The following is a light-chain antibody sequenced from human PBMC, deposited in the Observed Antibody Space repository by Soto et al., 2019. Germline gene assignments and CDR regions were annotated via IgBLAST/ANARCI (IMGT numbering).Light chain of an antibody. J-gene: IGKJ3*01. Sequence: DIQMTQSPTSLSASVGDRVTITYRASQGIRNIVAWYQQKPGKAPKLLIYAASTLQSGVPSRFSGSGSGTDFTLTINSLQPEDVATYSCQKYSSVPVFGPGTKVEIK. V-gene: IGKV1-27*01. CDR3: QKYSSVPV. CDR1: QGIRNI. CDR2: AAS.